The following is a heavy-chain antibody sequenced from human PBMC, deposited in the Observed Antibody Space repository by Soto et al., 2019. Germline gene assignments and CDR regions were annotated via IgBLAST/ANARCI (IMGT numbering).Heavy chain of an antibody. V-gene: IGHV3-53*02. D-gene: IGHD3-10*01. CDR2: IYSGGAT. CDR1: GMIVSINY. CDR3: ARVAFRGQFGDLSDFDP. Sequence: EVQLVETGGGLIQPGGSLTLSCEASGMIVSINYISWVRQAPGKGLEWVAIIYSGGATHYAGSVKGRFTISRDSSRNTGSLQMNALRVDDTARYYCARVAFRGQFGDLSDFDPWGQGTLVTVSS. J-gene: IGHJ5*02.